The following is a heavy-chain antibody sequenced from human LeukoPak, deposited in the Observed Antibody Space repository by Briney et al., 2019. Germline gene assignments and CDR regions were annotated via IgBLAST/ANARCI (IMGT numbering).Heavy chain of an antibody. D-gene: IGHD3-16*01. V-gene: IGHV1-18*01. Sequence: GASVKVSCKASGYTFTSYGISWVRQAPGQGLEWVGWFNANNGNTNPAQKFQGRVTMTTDTSTSTAYMELRSLRSDDTAMYYCARDYQHVVDYWGQGTLVTVSS. J-gene: IGHJ4*02. CDR2: FNANNGNT. CDR3: ARDYQHVVDY. CDR1: GYTFTSYG.